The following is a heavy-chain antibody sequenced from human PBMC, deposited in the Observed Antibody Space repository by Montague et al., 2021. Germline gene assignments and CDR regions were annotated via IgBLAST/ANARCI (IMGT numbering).Heavy chain of an antibody. V-gene: IGHV3-30*18. CDR3: AKDHDYYHSAHWRANHYYGIDV. CDR2: ISHDGSNE. Sequence: LRLSFSASGFTFRSFPMHWVRQAPGMGLEWVAVISHDGSNEYYAESVKGRLTISRDNSKNTPYLQMNSLRAEDTAVYHCAKDHDYYHSAHWRANHYYGIDVWGQGTTVTVSS. D-gene: IGHD3-10*01. J-gene: IGHJ6*02. CDR1: GFTFRSFP.